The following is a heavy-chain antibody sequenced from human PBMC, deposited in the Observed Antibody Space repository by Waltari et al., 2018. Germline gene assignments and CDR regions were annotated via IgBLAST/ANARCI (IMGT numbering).Heavy chain of an antibody. J-gene: IGHJ5*02. Sequence: QVQLQESGPGLVKPSETLSLTCAVSGYSISSGYYWGWIRQPPGKGLEWIGSIYHSGSTYYNPSLKSRVTISVDTSKNQFSLKLSSVTAADTAVYYCAREDSRSWYPWFDPWGQGTLVTVSS. D-gene: IGHD6-13*01. V-gene: IGHV4-38-2*02. CDR2: IYHSGST. CDR3: AREDSRSWYPWFDP. CDR1: GYSISSGYY.